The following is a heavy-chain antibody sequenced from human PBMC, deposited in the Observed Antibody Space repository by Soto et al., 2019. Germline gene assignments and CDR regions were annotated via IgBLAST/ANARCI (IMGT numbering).Heavy chain of an antibody. Sequence: PSETLSLTCTVSGGSISSYYWSWIRQPPGKGLEWIGSIYYSGSTYYNPSLKSRVTISVDMSKNQFSLKLSSVTAADTAVYYCARSNVTRRLLWFGELSDNFDYWGQGTLVTVSS. J-gene: IGHJ4*02. CDR3: ARSNVTRRLLWFGELSDNFDY. V-gene: IGHV4-39*01. D-gene: IGHD3-10*01. CDR2: IYYSGST. CDR1: GGSISSYY.